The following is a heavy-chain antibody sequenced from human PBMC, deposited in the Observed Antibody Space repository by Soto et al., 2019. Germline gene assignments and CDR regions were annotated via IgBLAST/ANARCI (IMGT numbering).Heavy chain of an antibody. J-gene: IGHJ6*02. Sequence: QFQLVQSGDEVKKPGASVRVSCKASGYTFISYALSWVRQAPGQGLEWIGRVSPYNGDTNYAQKLQGRVTITTDTSTNKAYMDLRSLKSDDTAVYFCARDFLTRISWGSKTAQYSTDGMEVWGQGTTVAVSS. CDR3: ARDFLTRISWGSKTAQYSTDGMEV. D-gene: IGHD3-9*01. CDR2: VSPYNGDT. V-gene: IGHV1-18*01. CDR1: GYTFISYA.